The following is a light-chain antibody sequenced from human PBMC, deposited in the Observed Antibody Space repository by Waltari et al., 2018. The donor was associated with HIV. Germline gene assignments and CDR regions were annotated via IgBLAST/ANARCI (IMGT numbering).Light chain of an antibody. CDR2: DAT. CDR1: QSVSTF. CDR3: QQRTHWPLT. V-gene: IGKV3-11*01. J-gene: IGKJ4*01. Sequence: ENVWTQSPATLSLSPGERATLSCRASQSVSTFLAWYQHKPGQAPRLLIFDATYRATDIPARFSGSGSGTDLTLTISSLAPEDSAIYYCQQRTHWPLTFGGGTRVEIK.